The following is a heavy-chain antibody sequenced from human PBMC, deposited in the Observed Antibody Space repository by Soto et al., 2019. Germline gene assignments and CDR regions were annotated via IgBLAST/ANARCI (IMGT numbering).Heavy chain of an antibody. Sequence: QVQLVQSGAEVKKPGASVKVSCKASGYTFTTYDINWVRQATGQGLEWIGWKSPKTGNTGYAQNFQGRVDMTSNPYIGTAYREPSSLTSEDTAVYYCARGPPNWGFDLWGQGTLVPVSS. D-gene: IGHD7-27*01. CDR1: GYTFTTYD. J-gene: IGHJ4*02. CDR2: KSPKTGNT. CDR3: ARGPPNWGFDL. V-gene: IGHV1-8*01.